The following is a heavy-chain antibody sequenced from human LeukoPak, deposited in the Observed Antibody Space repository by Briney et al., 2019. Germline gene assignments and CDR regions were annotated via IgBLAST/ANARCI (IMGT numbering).Heavy chain of an antibody. CDR3: ARDSEKAVADPNWFDP. V-gene: IGHV3-30*19. Sequence: GGSLRLSCAASGFTFSSYGTHWVRQAPGKGLEWVAVIWYDGSNKYYADSVKGRFTISRDNSKNTLYLQMNSLRAEDTAVYYCARDSEKAVADPNWFDPWGQGTLVTVSS. CDR2: IWYDGSNK. CDR1: GFTFSSYG. D-gene: IGHD6-19*01. J-gene: IGHJ5*02.